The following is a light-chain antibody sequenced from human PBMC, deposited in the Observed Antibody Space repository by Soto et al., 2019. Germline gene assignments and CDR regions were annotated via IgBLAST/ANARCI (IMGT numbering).Light chain of an antibody. Sequence: DIQMTQSPSTVSASVGDRVTITCRASQSISSWLAWYQQKPGKAPKLLIYDASSLESGVSSRFSGSGSGTEFTLTISRLQPDDFAIYYCQQYNSFWTFGQGTKVDIK. J-gene: IGKJ1*01. CDR2: DAS. CDR3: QQYNSFWT. V-gene: IGKV1-5*01. CDR1: QSISSW.